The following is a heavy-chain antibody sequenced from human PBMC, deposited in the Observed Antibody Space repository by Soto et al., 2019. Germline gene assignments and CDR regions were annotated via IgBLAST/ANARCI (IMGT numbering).Heavy chain of an antibody. V-gene: IGHV3-15*01. J-gene: IGHJ4*02. D-gene: IGHD6-19*01. CDR3: TTDGPAIAVAGSDFDS. CDR2: IKSNAVGGTT. CDR1: GLTFSNAW. Sequence: EVQLVESGGGLVKPGGSLRLSCAASGLTFSNAWMNWVRQAPGKGLEWVGRIKSNAVGGTTDYAAPVKGRFTISRDESKNTLYLQMNSLNSEDSAVYYCTTDGPAIAVAGSDFDSWGQGTLVTVSS.